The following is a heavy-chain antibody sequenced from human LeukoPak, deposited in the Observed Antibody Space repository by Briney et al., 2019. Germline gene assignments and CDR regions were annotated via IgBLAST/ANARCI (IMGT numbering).Heavy chain of an antibody. Sequence: GGSLRLSCAASGFTFSTYGMHWVRQAPGKGLEWVAFIRYDGSNKYYADSVKGRFTISRDTSKNTLYLQMNSLRAEDTAVYYCARSIRGYSYVLDYWGHGTLVTVSS. J-gene: IGHJ4*01. CDR3: ARSIRGYSYVLDY. CDR1: GFTFSTYG. D-gene: IGHD5-18*01. V-gene: IGHV3-30*02. CDR2: IRYDGSNK.